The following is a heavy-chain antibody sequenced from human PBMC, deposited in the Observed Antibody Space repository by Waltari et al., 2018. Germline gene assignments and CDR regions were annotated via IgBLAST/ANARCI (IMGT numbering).Heavy chain of an antibody. D-gene: IGHD3-10*01. J-gene: IGHJ6*03. CDR3: AGGDVGYYYYKMDV. CDR1: GGTFTRDC. CDR2: VMPGFSET. Sequence: QVQLVQSGAEAKKPGSSVRVSCRASGGTFTRDCVNWVRQAPGNGLEWMGRVMPGFSETKYAVKFQGRMTIPAEKSTGTVYMERRSMRSGDTAVYYCAGGDVGYYYYKMDVWGQGTTVTVSS. V-gene: IGHV1-69*02.